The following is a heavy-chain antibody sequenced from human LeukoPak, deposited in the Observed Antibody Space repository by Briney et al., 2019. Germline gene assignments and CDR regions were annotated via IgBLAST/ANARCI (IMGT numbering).Heavy chain of an antibody. CDR1: GYTFTSYY. CDR2: INPSGGST. CDR3: ARVTRRGYSYGPSFDY. D-gene: IGHD5-18*01. Sequence: ASVKVSCKAPGYTFTSYYMHWVRQAPGQGLEWMGIINPSGGSTSYAQKFQGRVTMTRDTSTSTVYMELSSLRSEDTAVYYCARVTRRGYSYGPSFDYWGQGTLVTVSS. J-gene: IGHJ4*02. V-gene: IGHV1-46*01.